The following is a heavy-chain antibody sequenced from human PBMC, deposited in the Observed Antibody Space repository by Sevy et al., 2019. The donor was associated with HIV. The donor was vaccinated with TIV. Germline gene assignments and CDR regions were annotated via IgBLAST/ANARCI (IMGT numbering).Heavy chain of an antibody. CDR3: ARVRYNSALYYFDY. D-gene: IGHD6-19*01. J-gene: IGHJ4*02. Sequence: GGSLRLSCAASGFIFSDYYMSWIRQAPGKGLEWLSCISSRSSYTNYADSVKGRFTISRDNAKNSLYLQMNSLRVEDTAVYYCARVRYNSALYYFDYWGQGTLVTVSS. CDR1: GFIFSDYY. V-gene: IGHV3-11*06. CDR2: ISSRSSYT.